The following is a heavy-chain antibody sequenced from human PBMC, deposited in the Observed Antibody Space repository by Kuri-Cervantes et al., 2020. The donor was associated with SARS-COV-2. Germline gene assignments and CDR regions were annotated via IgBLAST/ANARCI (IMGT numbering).Heavy chain of an antibody. CDR2: IYYSGST. Sequence: SETLSLTCTVSGGSISSSSYYWGWIRHPPGKGREWIGSIYYSGSTYYNPSLKSRVTISVDTSKNQFSLKLSSVTAADTAVYYCAIMVRGVRRNWFDPWGQGTLVTVSS. V-gene: IGHV4-39*01. CDR1: GGSISSSSYY. D-gene: IGHD3-10*01. CDR3: AIMVRGVRRNWFDP. J-gene: IGHJ5*02.